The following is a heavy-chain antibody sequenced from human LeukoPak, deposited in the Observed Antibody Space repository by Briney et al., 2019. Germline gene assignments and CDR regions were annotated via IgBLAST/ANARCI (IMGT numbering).Heavy chain of an antibody. CDR3: ARDLIDEYYNSGDHDN. D-gene: IGHD3-22*01. J-gene: IGHJ4*02. CDR2: IYYSGST. V-gene: IGHV4-39*07. CDR1: GGSFSSYY. Sequence: SETLSLTCTVSGGSFSSYYWGWVRQPPGKGLEWIGGIYYSGSTYYNPSLKSRVTISVDTSKNQFSLKLSTVTAADTAVYYCARDLIDEYYNSGDHDNWGQGTLVTVSS.